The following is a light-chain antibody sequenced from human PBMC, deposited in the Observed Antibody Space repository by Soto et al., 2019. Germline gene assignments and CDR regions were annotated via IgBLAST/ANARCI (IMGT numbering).Light chain of an antibody. J-gene: IGKJ1*01. CDR3: QQYDSYSWT. Sequence: DIQMPQSPSTLSASVGDRVTITGRASQSISTFLAWYQQKPGKAPKLLIFDASSLKSGVPSRFSGSGSGTEFTLTISSLQPDEFATYYCQQYDSYSWTFGHGTKVDIK. CDR1: QSISTF. V-gene: IGKV1-5*01. CDR2: DAS.